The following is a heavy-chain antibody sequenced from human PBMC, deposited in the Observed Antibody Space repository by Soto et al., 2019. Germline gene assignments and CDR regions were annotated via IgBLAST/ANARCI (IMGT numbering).Heavy chain of an antibody. CDR3: ARDLEDIVATIPDY. CDR1: GGTFSSYT. Sequence: KVSCKASGGTFSSYTISCVRQAPGQGLEWMGRIIPILGIANYAQKFQGRVTITADKSTSTAYMELSSLRSEDTAVYYCARDLEDIVATIPDYWGQGTLVTVSS. J-gene: IGHJ4*02. D-gene: IGHD5-12*01. CDR2: IIPILGIA. V-gene: IGHV1-69*04.